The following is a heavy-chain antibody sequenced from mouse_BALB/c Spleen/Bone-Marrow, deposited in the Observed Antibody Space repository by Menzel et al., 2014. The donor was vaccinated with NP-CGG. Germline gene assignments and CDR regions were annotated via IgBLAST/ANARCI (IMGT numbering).Heavy chain of an antibody. CDR2: IDPYDSET. D-gene: IGHD2-3*01. CDR3: ASYDGYPWFAY. V-gene: IGHV1-74*01. Sequence: QVQLQQSGAELVRPGASVKLSCKASGYTFTSYWMNWVKQRPEQGLEWIGRIDPYDSETHYNQKFKDKAILTVDKSSSTACMQLSSLTSEDSAVYYCASYDGYPWFAYWGQGTLVTVSA. CDR1: GYTFTSYW. J-gene: IGHJ3*01.